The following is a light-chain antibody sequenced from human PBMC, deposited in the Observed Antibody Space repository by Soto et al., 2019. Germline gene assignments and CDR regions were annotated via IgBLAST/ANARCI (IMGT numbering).Light chain of an antibody. V-gene: IGLV1-47*01. CDR2: RND. CDR3: STWDDSLSGII. Sequence: QSVLTQPPSASGTPGQRVTISCSGSSSNIGRNYVYWYQKVPGTAPKLLVYRNDQRPYGVPDRFSGSKSGTSASLAISRLRSDDEAEYFCSTWDDSLSGIIFGGGTKLTVL. CDR1: SSNIGRNY. J-gene: IGLJ2*01.